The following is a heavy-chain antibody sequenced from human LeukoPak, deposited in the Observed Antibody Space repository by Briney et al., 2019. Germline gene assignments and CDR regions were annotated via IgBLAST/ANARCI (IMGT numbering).Heavy chain of an antibody. CDR1: GDSVSSNRAA. CDR2: TYYRSKWYN. V-gene: IGHV6-1*01. Sequence: SQTLSLTCAISGDSVSSNRAAWNWIRQSPSRGLEWLGRTYYRSKWYNDYAVSVKSRITINPDTSKNQFSLQLNSVTPEDTAVYYCARDQPGRLRLGELSSYDAFDIWGQGTMVTVSS. CDR3: ARDQPGRLRLGELSSYDAFDI. D-gene: IGHD3-16*02. J-gene: IGHJ3*02.